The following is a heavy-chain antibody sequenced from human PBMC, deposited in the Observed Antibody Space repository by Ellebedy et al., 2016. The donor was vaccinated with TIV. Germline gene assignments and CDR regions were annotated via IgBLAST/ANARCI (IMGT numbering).Heavy chain of an antibody. CDR1: GFTFSNYA. CDR3: ASWDYSGSYSLLDAFDI. D-gene: IGHD1-26*01. CDR2: ISSGGGST. J-gene: IGHJ3*02. Sequence: GGSLRLSCAASGFTFSNYAMSWVRQAPGKGLEWVSAISSGGGSTYYADSVKGRFTISRDDSKNTLYLQMNSLRAEDTAVYYCASWDYSGSYSLLDAFDIWGQGTMVTVSS. V-gene: IGHV3-23*01.